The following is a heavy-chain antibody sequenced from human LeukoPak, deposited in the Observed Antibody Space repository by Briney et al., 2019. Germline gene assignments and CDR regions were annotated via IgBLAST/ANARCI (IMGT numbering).Heavy chain of an antibody. J-gene: IGHJ4*02. CDR1: GGSFSGYY. CDR3: ARGLQWLVLNSFVVFDY. Sequence: SETLSLTCAVYGGSFSGYYWSWIRQSPGKGLEWIGEINYAGSTNYNPSLKSRVTISVDTSKNQFSLKLISMTAADTAVYYCARGLQWLVLNSFVVFDYWGQGTLVTVSS. CDR2: INYAGST. D-gene: IGHD6-19*01. V-gene: IGHV4-34*01.